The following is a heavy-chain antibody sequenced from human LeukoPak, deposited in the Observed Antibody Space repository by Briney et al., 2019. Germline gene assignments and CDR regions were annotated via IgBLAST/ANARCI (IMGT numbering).Heavy chain of an antibody. V-gene: IGHV3-7*02. D-gene: IGHD3-3*01. Sequence: GGSLRLSCAASGFTFSSYWMSWVRQAPGKGLEWVANIKQDGSEKYYVDSVKGRFTISRDNAKNSLYLQMNSLRAEDTAVYYCATQGRSAISGIWGQGTMVTASS. CDR3: ATQGRSAISGI. CDR2: IKQDGSEK. J-gene: IGHJ3*02. CDR1: GFTFSSYW.